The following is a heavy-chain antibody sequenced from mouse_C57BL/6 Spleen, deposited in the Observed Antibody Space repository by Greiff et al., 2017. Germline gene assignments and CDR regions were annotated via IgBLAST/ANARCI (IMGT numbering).Heavy chain of an antibody. Sequence: EVQVVESGGGLVQPGESLKLSCESNEYEFPSHDMSWFRKTPEKRLELVAAINSDGGSTYDPDTMERRFIITRDNTKKTLYLQMSSLRSEDTALDYCARHGWGNGYAMDYWGQGTSVTVSS. CDR3: ARHGWGNGYAMDY. J-gene: IGHJ4*01. CDR1: EYEFPSHD. CDR2: INSDGGST. D-gene: IGHD2-1*01. V-gene: IGHV5-2*01.